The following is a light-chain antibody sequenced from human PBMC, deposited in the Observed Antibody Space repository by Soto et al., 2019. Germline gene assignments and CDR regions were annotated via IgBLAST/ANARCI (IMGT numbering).Light chain of an antibody. CDR3: SSYPSATTYV. Sequence: HSALTQPAAVSGAPLRSITISCTGSSSDVGADNYDSWYQQYPGEAPKVIIYDVSHRPAGVSNRFSGSKSGNTASLTVSGLQTQDEADYYRSSYPSATTYVFGTGPKVTVL. V-gene: IGLV2-14*01. J-gene: IGLJ1*01. CDR2: DVS. CDR1: SSDVGADNY.